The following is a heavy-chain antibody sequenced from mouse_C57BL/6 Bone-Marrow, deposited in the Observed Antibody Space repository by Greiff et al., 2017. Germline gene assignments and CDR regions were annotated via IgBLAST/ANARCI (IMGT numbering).Heavy chain of an antibody. V-gene: IGHV5-6*01. D-gene: IGHD2-3*01. CDR2: ISSGGSYT. J-gene: IGHJ4*01. CDR1: GFTFSSYG. CDR3: ARHDGFYYYAMDY. Sequence: EVQLVESGGDLVKPGGSLKLSCAASGFTFSSYGMSWVRQTPDKRLEWVATISSGGSYTYYPDSVKGRFTFSLDNAKNTLYLQMSILKSEDTAMYYCARHDGFYYYAMDYWGQGTSVTVSS.